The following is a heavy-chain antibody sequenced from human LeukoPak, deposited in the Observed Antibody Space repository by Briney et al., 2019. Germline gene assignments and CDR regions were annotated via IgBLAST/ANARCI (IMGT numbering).Heavy chain of an antibody. J-gene: IGHJ6*02. V-gene: IGHV3-21*01. CDR3: ARDAGDSIQNYYYYYGMDV. D-gene: IGHD4-17*01. Sequence: GGSLRLSCAASGFTFSSYSMNWVRQAPGKGLEWVSSISSSSSSIYYADSVKGRFTISRDNAKNSLYLQMNSLRAEDTAVYYCARDAGDSIQNYYYYYGMDVWGQGTTVTVSS. CDR2: ISSSSSSI. CDR1: GFTFSSYS.